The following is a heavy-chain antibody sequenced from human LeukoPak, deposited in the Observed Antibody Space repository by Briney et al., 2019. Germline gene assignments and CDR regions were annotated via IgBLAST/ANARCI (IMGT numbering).Heavy chain of an antibody. CDR1: GGSISSYY. V-gene: IGHV4-59*08. CDR3: ARHAWYSGSYNYDY. J-gene: IGHJ4*02. D-gene: IGHD1-26*01. CDR2: IHYSGST. Sequence: PSETLSLTCTVSGGSISSYYWSWIRQPPGKGLEWIGYIHYSGSTNYNPSLKSRVTISVDTSKNQFSLKLSSVTAADTAVYYCARHAWYSGSYNYDYWGQGTLVTVSS.